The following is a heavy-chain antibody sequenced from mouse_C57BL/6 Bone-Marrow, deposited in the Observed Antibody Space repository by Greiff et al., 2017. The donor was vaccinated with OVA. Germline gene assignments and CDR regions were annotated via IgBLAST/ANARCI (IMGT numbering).Heavy chain of an antibody. J-gene: IGHJ2*01. CDR3: ARRGYGSLFDY. D-gene: IGHD1-1*01. V-gene: IGHV1-69*01. CDR1: GYTFTSYW. Sequence: VQLQQPGAELVMPGASVKLSCKASGYTFTSYWMHWVKQRPGQGLEWIGEIDPSDSYTNYNQKFKGKSTLTVDKSSSTAYMQLSSLTSEDSAVYYCARRGYGSLFDYWGQGTTLTVSS. CDR2: IDPSDSYT.